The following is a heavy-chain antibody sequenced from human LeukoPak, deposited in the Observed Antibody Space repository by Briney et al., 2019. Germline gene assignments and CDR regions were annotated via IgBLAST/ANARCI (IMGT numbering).Heavy chain of an antibody. CDR3: ARPYYYGSGSYYSDAFDI. J-gene: IGHJ3*02. D-gene: IGHD3-10*01. Sequence: GRSLRLSCAASGFTFSSYGMHWVRQAPGKGLEWVSYISSSGSTIYYADSVKGRFTISRDNAKNSLYLQMNSLRAEDTAVYYCARPYYYGSGSYYSDAFDIWGQGTMVTVSS. CDR1: GFTFSSYG. V-gene: IGHV3-48*04. CDR2: ISSSGSTI.